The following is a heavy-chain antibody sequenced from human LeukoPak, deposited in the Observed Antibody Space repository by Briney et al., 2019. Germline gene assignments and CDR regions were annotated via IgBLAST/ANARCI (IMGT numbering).Heavy chain of an antibody. J-gene: IGHJ4*02. V-gene: IGHV3-23*01. D-gene: IGHD3-3*01. Sequence: GRSLRLSCAASGLPFSRYAMSWVRQAPGKGLEWVSAISGNGGSTFYADSEKGRFPLSRHDSKHSLYLQMNSLRAEDTAVYHCGKEGGLYDSGGYFDYWGQGALVTVSS. CDR1: GLPFSRYA. CDR3: GKEGGLYDSGGYFDY. CDR2: ISGNGGST.